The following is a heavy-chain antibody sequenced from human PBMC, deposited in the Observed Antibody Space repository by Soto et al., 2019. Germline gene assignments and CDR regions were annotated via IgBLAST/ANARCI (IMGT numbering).Heavy chain of an antibody. J-gene: IGHJ4*02. CDR1: GNIFPSYG. CDR2: INSYNGVT. CDR3: ATDRGGYGTFDY. V-gene: IGHV1-18*01. D-gene: IGHD5-12*01. Sequence: GPGVKKPGASVKVSCKASGNIFPSYGISWVRQAPGQGLEWMGWINSYNGVTNYAQSLQGRVTLTTDSSTRTAYMEVRSLRSDDTAVYFCATDRGGYGTFDYWGQGTLVTVSS.